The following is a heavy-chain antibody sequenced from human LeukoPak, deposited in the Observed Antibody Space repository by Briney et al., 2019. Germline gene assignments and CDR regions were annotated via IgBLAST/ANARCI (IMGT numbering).Heavy chain of an antibody. CDR1: GFTFSSYA. D-gene: IGHD6-13*01. CDR2: ISSSGDSI. CDR3: AKNRPGGSWYRPSFDY. V-gene: IGHV3-23*01. Sequence: TGGSLRLSCAASGFTFSSYAMSWVRQAPGKGLEWVSSISSSGDSIYYADSVKGRLTISRDNPRNTLHLQMNSLRAEDTAVYYCAKNRPGGSWYRPSFDYWGQGTLVTVSS. J-gene: IGHJ4*02.